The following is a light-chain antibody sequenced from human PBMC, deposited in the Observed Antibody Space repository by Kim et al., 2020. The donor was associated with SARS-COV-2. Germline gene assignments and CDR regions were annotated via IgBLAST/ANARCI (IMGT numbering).Light chain of an antibody. Sequence: EIVMTQSPATLSVSPGERATLSCRASQSVSSNLAWYQQKPGQAPRLLIYGASTRATGIPARFSGSGSGTESTLTISSLQSEDFAVYYCQQYNNWWTFGQGTKVDIK. CDR3: QQYNNWWT. CDR2: GAS. V-gene: IGKV3-15*01. CDR1: QSVSSN. J-gene: IGKJ1*01.